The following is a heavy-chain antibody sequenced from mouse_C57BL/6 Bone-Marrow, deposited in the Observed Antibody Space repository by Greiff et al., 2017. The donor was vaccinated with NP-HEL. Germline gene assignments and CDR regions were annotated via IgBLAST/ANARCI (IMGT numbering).Heavy chain of an antibody. D-gene: IGHD2-3*01. V-gene: IGHV5-6*01. Sequence: EVKLMESGGDLVKPGGSLKLSCAASGFTFSSYGMSWVRQTPDKRLEWVATISSGGSYTYYLDSVKGRFTISRDNAKNTLYLQMSSLKSEDTAMYYCARLWLLRGFAYWGQGTLVTVSA. CDR1: GFTFSSYG. CDR2: ISSGGSYT. J-gene: IGHJ3*01. CDR3: ARLWLLRGFAY.